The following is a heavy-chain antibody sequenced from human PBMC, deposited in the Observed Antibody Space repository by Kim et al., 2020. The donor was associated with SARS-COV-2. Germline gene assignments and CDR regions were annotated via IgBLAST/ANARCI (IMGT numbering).Heavy chain of an antibody. Sequence: GGSLRLSCITSGFTFSNFWMNWVRQVPGKGLEWVANIKADGSEKYYVDSVKGRLSISRDNATNSLYLQMNSLTAEDTAIYHCCYGHYSNFWGQGTRVTVS. J-gene: IGHJ4*02. D-gene: IGHD4-17*01. CDR1: GFTFSNFW. CDR3: CYGHYSNF. CDR2: IKADGSEK. V-gene: IGHV3-7*01.